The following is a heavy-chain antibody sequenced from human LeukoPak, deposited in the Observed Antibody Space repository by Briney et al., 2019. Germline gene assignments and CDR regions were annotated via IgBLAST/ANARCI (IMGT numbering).Heavy chain of an antibody. V-gene: IGHV4-59*01. D-gene: IGHD3-22*01. CDR3: ARHYYDSSGYYYVRY. Sequence: SETLSLTCTVSGGSISSYYWSWIRQPPGKGLEWIGYIYYSGSTNYNPSLKSRVTISVDTSRNQFSLKLSSVTAADTAVYYCARHYYDSSGYYYVRYWGQGTLVTVSS. J-gene: IGHJ4*02. CDR2: IYYSGST. CDR1: GGSISSYY.